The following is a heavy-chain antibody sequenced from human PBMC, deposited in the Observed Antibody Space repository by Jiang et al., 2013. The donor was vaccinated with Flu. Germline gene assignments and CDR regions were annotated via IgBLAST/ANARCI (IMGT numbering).Heavy chain of an antibody. V-gene: IGHV4-39*01. D-gene: IGHD6-19*01. CDR1: SISSSSYY. CDR3: ARPGGEVGIAVAGPVDDYYGMDV. CDR2: IYYSGST. Sequence: SISSSSYYWGWIRQPPGKGLEWIGSIYYSGSTYYNPSLKSRVTISVDTSKNQFSLKLSSVTAADTAVYYCARPGGEVGIAVAGPVDDYYGMDVWGQGTTVTVSS. J-gene: IGHJ6*02.